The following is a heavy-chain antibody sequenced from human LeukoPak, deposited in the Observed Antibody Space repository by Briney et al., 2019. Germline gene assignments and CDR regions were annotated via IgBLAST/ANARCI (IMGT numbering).Heavy chain of an antibody. J-gene: IGHJ6*03. Sequence: ASVKVSCKASGYSFTSYDLNWVRQATGQGLEWMGWINPNSGNTGYAQKFQGRVTITRNTPLSTAYMELSSLRSEDTAVYYCARLDYFGSGLYYYMDVWGKGTTVTISS. D-gene: IGHD3-10*01. CDR1: GYSFTSYD. V-gene: IGHV1-8*01. CDR2: INPNSGNT. CDR3: ARLDYFGSGLYYYMDV.